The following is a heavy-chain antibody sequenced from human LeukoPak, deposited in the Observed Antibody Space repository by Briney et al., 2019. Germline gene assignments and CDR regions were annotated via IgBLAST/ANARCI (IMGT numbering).Heavy chain of an antibody. J-gene: IGHJ4*02. CDR2: IYSGGST. CDR3: ARESGPYGSGRGIFDY. CDR1: GFTVSSNY. D-gene: IGHD3-10*01. V-gene: IGHV3-66*02. Sequence: GGSLRLSCAASGFTVSSNYMSWVRQAPGKGLEWVSVIYSGGSTYYADSVKGRFTISRDNSKSTLYLQMNSLRAEDTAVYYCARESGPYGSGRGIFDYWGQGTLVTVPS.